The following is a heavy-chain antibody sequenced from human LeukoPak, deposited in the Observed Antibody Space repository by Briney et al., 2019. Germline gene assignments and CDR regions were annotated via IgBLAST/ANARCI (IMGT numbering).Heavy chain of an antibody. D-gene: IGHD4-23*01. V-gene: IGHV3-74*01. J-gene: IGHJ4*02. CDR1: RFTFSSYW. CDR3: ARGRPHGNDY. Sequence: QTGGSLRLSCAASRFTFSSYWMNWVRQAPGKGLVWVSRIASDGSSTTYADSVKGRFSISRDNAKNTLYLQMNSLRVEDTAVYYCARGRPHGNDYWGQGTLVTVSS. CDR2: IASDGSST.